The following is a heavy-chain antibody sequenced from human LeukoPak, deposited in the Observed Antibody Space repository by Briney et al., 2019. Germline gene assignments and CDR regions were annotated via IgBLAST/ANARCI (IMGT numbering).Heavy chain of an antibody. CDR3: ARGVAGTL. J-gene: IGHJ4*02. V-gene: IGHV3-7*04. CDR1: GFSFSSYW. Sequence: GGSLRLSCAASGFSFSSYWMSWVRQAPGKGLEWVANINPDGSNMLYVDSVKGRFTISRDNAKNSLYLQMNSLRAEDTAVYYCARGVAGTLGGQGTLVTVSS. CDR2: INPDGSNM. D-gene: IGHD6-19*01.